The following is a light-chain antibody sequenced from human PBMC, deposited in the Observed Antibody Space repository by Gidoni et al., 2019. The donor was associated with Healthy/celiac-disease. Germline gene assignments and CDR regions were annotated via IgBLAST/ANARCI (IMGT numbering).Light chain of an antibody. Sequence: EIVLTQSPGTLSLSPGERATLSCRASQSVSSSYLAWYQQKHGQAPRLLIYSASSRATGIPDRFSGSGSGTDFTLTISRLEPEDFAVYYCQQYRGTFGPGTKVDIK. CDR1: QSVSSSY. CDR2: SAS. J-gene: IGKJ3*01. CDR3: QQYRGT. V-gene: IGKV3-20*01.